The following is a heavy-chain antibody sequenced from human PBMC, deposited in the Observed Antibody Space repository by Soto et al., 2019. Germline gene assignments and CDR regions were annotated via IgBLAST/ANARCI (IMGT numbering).Heavy chain of an antibody. CDR3: AGVRQMRTNWLDP. CDR1: GYTFTSYD. Sequence: ASVKVSCKASGYTFTSYDINWVRQATGQGLEWMGWMNPNSGNTGYAQKLQGRVTMNRNTSISTAYMGLSSLRSEATAVYYCAGVRQMRTNWLDPCGQRTLVTVCS. J-gene: IGHJ5*02. CDR2: MNPNSGNT. V-gene: IGHV1-8*01.